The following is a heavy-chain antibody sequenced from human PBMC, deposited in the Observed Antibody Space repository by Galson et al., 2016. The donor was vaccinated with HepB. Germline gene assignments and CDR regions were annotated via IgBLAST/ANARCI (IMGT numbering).Heavy chain of an antibody. CDR3: TRGYIHTGMNV. Sequence: CAISGDSVTSDITTWNWIRQSPSRGLEWLGRTYYRSQWFNEYAVSVKSRITINSDTSRNQFSLQLDSVTPDDTAAYFCTRGYIHTGMNVWGQGTTVTVSS. D-gene: IGHD5-18*01. CDR2: TYYRSQWFN. CDR1: GDSVTSDITT. V-gene: IGHV6-1*01. J-gene: IGHJ6*02.